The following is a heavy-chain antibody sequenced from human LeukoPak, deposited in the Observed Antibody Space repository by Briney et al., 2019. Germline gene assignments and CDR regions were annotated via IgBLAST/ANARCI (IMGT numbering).Heavy chain of an antibody. V-gene: IGHV4-61*02. J-gene: IGHJ4*02. CDR1: GGSISSGSYY. CDR2: IYTSGST. Sequence: SETLSLTCTVSGGSISSGSYYWSWIRQPAGKGLEWIGRIYTSGSTNYNPSLKSRVTISVDTSKNQFSLKLSSVTAAGTAVYYCASVGDYVSYWGQGTLVTVSS. D-gene: IGHD4-17*01. CDR3: ASVGDYVSY.